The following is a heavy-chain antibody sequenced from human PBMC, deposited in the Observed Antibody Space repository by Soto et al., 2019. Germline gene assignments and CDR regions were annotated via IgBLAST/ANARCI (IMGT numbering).Heavy chain of an antibody. D-gene: IGHD3-22*01. CDR2: SSTYNGNT. CDR3: ATDRTYYDSSGDPEF. J-gene: IGHJ4*02. CDR1: GYTFTSYE. Sequence: GASVKVSCKASGYTFTSYEINWVRQATGQGFEWMGWSSTYNGNTIYAQKFQARVTMTTEKATKTAYMELKNLRSDDTALYYCATDRTYYDSSGDPEFWGQGTLVTVSS. V-gene: IGHV1-18*01.